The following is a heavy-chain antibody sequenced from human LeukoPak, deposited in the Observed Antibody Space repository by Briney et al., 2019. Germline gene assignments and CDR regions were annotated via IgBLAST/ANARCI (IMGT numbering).Heavy chain of an antibody. CDR1: GFTFSSYG. J-gene: IGHJ4*02. D-gene: IGHD3-10*01. Sequence: GGSLRLSCEASGFTFSSYGMHWARRAPGKGLEWMTVISHDGSNEYYIDSVKGRFTISRDNSKSTLYLQMNSLRVEDTAVYYCAKEGYYGSGSFPDSWGQGTLVTVSS. CDR2: ISHDGSNE. V-gene: IGHV3-30*18. CDR3: AKEGYYGSGSFPDS.